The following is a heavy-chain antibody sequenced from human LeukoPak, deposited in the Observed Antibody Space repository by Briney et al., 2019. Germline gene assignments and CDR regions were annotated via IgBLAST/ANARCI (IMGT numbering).Heavy chain of an antibody. CDR1: GGSISSYY. J-gene: IGHJ6*02. Sequence: SETLSLTCTVSGGSISSYYWSWIRQPPGKGLEGIGYIYYSGSTNYNPSLKCRVTISVDTSKTQFSLKLSSVPAADTAVYYSARHAGLYYYDSSGPQAPSNYYYYYGMDVWGQGTTVTVSS. V-gene: IGHV4-59*08. CDR2: IYYSGST. CDR3: ARHAGLYYYDSSGPQAPSNYYYYYGMDV. D-gene: IGHD3-22*01.